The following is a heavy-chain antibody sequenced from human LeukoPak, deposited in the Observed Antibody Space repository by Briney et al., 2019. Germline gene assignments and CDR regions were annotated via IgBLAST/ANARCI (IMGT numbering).Heavy chain of an antibody. V-gene: IGHV4-59*08. CDR2: IYYSGST. CDR1: GGSISSYY. D-gene: IGHD6-19*01. Sequence: SETLSLTCTVSGGSISSYYWSWTRQPPGKGLEWIGYIYYSGSTNYNPSLKSRVTISVDTSKNQFSLKLSSVTAADTAVYYCARQNRPGIAVAGSPLFDYWGQGTLVTVSS. CDR3: ARQNRPGIAVAGSPLFDY. J-gene: IGHJ4*02.